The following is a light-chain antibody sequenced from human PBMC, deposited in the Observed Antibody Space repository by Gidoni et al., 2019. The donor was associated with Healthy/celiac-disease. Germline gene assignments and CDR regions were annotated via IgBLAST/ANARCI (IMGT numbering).Light chain of an antibody. CDR3: QQYNNWPPGVPP. J-gene: IGKJ3*01. CDR2: GAS. V-gene: IGKV3-15*01. Sequence: EIVMTQSPATLSVSPGERATLSCRASQSVSSNLAWYQQKPGQAPRLLIYGASTRATGIPARFSGSGSGTEFTLTISSLQSEDFAVYYCQQYNNWPPGVPPFXPXTKVDIK. CDR1: QSVSSN.